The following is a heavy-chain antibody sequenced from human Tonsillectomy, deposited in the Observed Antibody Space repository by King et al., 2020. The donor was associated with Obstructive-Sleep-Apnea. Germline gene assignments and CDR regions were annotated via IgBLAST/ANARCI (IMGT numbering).Heavy chain of an antibody. V-gene: IGHV3-74*01. CDR2: INSDGSSI. CDR1: GFTFTNYW. Sequence: EVQLVESGGGLVQPGGSLRLSCAASGFTFTNYWLHWVRQAPGEGLVWVSRINSDGSSINCADSVKGRFTISRDNAKNTLYLQMDSLRVEDTAVYYCARGGGYNYGHMDVWGQGTTVTVSS. J-gene: IGHJ6*02. CDR3: ARGGGYNYGHMDV. D-gene: IGHD5-18*01.